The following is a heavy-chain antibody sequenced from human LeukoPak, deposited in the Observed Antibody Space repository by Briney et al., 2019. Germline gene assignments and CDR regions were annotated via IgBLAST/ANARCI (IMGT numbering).Heavy chain of an antibody. CDR3: ARGSTRGASSDI. Sequence: ASVKVSCKASGSSFTGCYMYWVRQAPGQGLEWMGWINPNSGCTKYAQKFQGRVTMTRDTSISTAYMELSSLRSDDTAVFYCARGSTRGASSDIWGQGTMVTVSS. CDR1: GSSFTGCY. V-gene: IGHV1-2*02. J-gene: IGHJ3*02. D-gene: IGHD5/OR15-5a*01. CDR2: INPNSGCT.